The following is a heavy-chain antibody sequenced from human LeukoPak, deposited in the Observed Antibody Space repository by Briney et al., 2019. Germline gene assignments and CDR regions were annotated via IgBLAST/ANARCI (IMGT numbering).Heavy chain of an antibody. CDR3: ARENNFGSGMDV. CDR2: IYSGGNT. D-gene: IGHD3-10*01. Sequence: GGSLRLSCAASGFTISSNSMNWVRRAPGEGLQWVSVIYSGGNTYYADAVKGRFTISRDNSKNTLYLQMNSLSAEDTAIYYCARENNFGSGMDVWGQGTTVTVSS. J-gene: IGHJ6*02. CDR1: GFTISSNS. V-gene: IGHV3-53*01.